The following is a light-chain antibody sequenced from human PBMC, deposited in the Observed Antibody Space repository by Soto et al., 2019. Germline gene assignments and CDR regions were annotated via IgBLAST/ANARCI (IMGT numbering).Light chain of an antibody. CDR3: QYYGTSPKP. CDR2: DAS. CDR1: QSVTTF. Sequence: EIVLTQSPATLSLSPGERATLSCRASQSVTTFLAWYQQKPGQAPRLLIYDASTRATGIPDRFSGSGSGTDFTLTISSLEPEDFAVYYCQYYGTSPKPFGQGTKVDIK. J-gene: IGKJ1*01. V-gene: IGKV3-11*01.